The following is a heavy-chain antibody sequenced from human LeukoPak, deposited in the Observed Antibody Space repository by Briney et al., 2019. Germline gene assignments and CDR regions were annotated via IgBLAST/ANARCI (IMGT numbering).Heavy chain of an antibody. CDR3: AREPDLFYDSSGYSRDY. D-gene: IGHD3-22*01. CDR1: GGSISSHY. Sequence: PSETLSLTCTVSGGSISSHYWSWIRQPPGKGLEWIGYIYYSGSTYYNPSLKSRVTISVDTSKNQFSLKLSSVTAADTAVYYCAREPDLFYDSSGYSRDYWGQGTLVTVSS. J-gene: IGHJ4*02. V-gene: IGHV4-59*11. CDR2: IYYSGST.